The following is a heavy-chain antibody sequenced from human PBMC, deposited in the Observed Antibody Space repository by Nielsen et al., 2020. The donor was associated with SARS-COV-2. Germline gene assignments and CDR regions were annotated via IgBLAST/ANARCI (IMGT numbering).Heavy chain of an antibody. D-gene: IGHD3-3*01. V-gene: IGHV3-11*06. CDR2: VSGYSSYI. CDR3: ARGSERDFWSGFSNPFDS. J-gene: IGHJ3*02. CDR1: GFNFRDYY. Sequence: GGSLRLSCAASGFNFRDYYMTWIRQAPGKGLEWVAYVSGYSSYIEYADSVKGRFTISRDNAKNSVFLQMNTLRAEDTAVYFCARGSERDFWSGFSNPFDSWGQGTMVTVSS.